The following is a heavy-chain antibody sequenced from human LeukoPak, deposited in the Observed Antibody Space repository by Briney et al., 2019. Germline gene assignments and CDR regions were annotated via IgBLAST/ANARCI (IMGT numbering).Heavy chain of an antibody. CDR1: GGSISGYS. V-gene: IGHV4-4*07. CDR3: ARVYSSNWSQTYYFDY. J-gene: IGHJ4*02. Sequence: SETLSLTCTVSGGSISGYSWSWTRQPAGRGLEWIGRIYSSGRADYSPSLESLVTMSVDTPKNQFSLKLSSVTAADTAVYYCARVYSSNWSQTYYFDYWGQGTLVTVSS. D-gene: IGHD6-13*01. CDR2: IYSSGRA.